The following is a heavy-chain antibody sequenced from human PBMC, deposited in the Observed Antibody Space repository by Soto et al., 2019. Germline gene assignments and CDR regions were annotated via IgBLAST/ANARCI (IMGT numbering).Heavy chain of an antibody. Sequence: SETLSLTCTVTGDSITNGGYYWSWIRQHPGKGLEWLGYIYGSGGSGSTLYNPSLKSRITLSVDTSKTQFSLNLRSVTVADTAVYFCARKQARYFSGIDYWGQGTLVTVSS. CDR2: IYGSGGSGST. V-gene: IGHV4-31*03. CDR3: ARKQARYFSGIDY. J-gene: IGHJ4*02. D-gene: IGHD3-9*01. CDR1: GDSITNGGYY.